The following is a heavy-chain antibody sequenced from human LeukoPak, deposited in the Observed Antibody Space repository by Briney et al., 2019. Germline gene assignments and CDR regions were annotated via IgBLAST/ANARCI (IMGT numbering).Heavy chain of an antibody. V-gene: IGHV4-61*02. Sequence: SETLSLTCTVSGGSISSGSYYWSWIRQPAGKGLEWIGRIYTSGSTNYNPSLKSRVTISVDTSKNQFSLKLSSVTAADTAVYYCARGGRTTADHNFDYWGQGTLVTVSS. D-gene: IGHD1-1*01. CDR1: GGSISSGSYY. CDR3: ARGGRTTADHNFDY. J-gene: IGHJ4*02. CDR2: IYTSGST.